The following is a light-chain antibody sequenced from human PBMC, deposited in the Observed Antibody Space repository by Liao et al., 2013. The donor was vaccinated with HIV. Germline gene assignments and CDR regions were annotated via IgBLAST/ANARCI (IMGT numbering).Light chain of an antibody. V-gene: IGLV3-27*01. Sequence: SYELTQPSSVSVSPGQTARITCSGDVLAKKYARWFQQKPGQAPVLVIYKDSERPSGIPERFSGSNSGNTATLTISRVEAGDEADYYCQVWDSSSDHRVFGGGTKLTVL. J-gene: IGLJ3*02. CDR1: VLAKKY. CDR2: KDS. CDR3: QVWDSSSDHRV.